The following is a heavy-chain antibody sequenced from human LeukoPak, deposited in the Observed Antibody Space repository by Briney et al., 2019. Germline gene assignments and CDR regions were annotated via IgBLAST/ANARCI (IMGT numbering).Heavy chain of an antibody. V-gene: IGHV3-23*01. J-gene: IGHJ4*02. D-gene: IGHD6-13*01. CDR1: GFTFSSYA. Sequence: PGESLRLSCAASGFTFSSYAMSWVRRAPGKGLEWVSGITISGGSASYADSVKGRFTISRDNAKDSLYLQMNSLRAEDTAVYYCARDWSSTPDYWGQGTLVTVSS. CDR3: ARDWSSTPDY. CDR2: ITISGGSA.